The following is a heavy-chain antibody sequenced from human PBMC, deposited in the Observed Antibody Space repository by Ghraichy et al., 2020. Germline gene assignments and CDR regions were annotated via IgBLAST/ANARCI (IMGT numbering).Heavy chain of an antibody. D-gene: IGHD3-10*01. Sequence: GGSLRLSCAASGFTFSSYWMSWVRQAPGKGLEWVANIKQDGSEKYYVDSVKGRFTISRDNAKNSLYLQMNSLRAEDTAVYYCARDAPELGVRGVRRYYYYYPMDVWGQGTTVTVSS. CDR2: IKQDGSEK. CDR1: GFTFSSYW. CDR3: ARDAPELGVRGVRRYYYYYPMDV. V-gene: IGHV3-7*01. J-gene: IGHJ6*02.